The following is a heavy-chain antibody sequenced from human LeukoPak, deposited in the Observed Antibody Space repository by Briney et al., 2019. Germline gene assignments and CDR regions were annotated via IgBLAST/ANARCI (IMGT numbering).Heavy chain of an antibody. CDR3: AREAEAFDI. J-gene: IGHJ3*02. Sequence: PGGSLRLSCAASGFTFDDYGMSWVRQAPGKGLEWVAVISYDGSNKYYADSVKGRFTISRDNSKNTLYLQMNSLRAEDTAVYYCAREAEAFDIWGQGTMVTVSS. V-gene: IGHV3-30*03. CDR1: GFTFDDYG. CDR2: ISYDGSNK.